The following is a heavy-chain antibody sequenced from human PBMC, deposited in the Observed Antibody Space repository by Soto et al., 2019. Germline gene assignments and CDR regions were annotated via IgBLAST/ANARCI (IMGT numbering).Heavy chain of an antibody. D-gene: IGHD3-22*01. V-gene: IGHV3-23*01. Sequence: PGGSLRLSCAASGFTFSSYAMSWVRQAPGKGLEWVSSVSSSGGSTNYADSVKGRFTISRDTSKNTLYLQMNSLKAEDTAVYYCARSYYYDSRTYYYFEYWGQGTLVTVSS. CDR3: ARSYYYDSRTYYYFEY. CDR1: GFTFSSYA. J-gene: IGHJ4*02. CDR2: VSSSGGST.